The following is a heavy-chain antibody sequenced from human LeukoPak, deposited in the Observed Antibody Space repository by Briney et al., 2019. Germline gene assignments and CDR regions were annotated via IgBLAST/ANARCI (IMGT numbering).Heavy chain of an antibody. J-gene: IGHJ4*02. CDR3: ARSVSSRFTSPRRPYYFDS. D-gene: IGHD2-2*01. CDR1: GFTFSSYG. V-gene: IGHV3-23*01. CDR2: ISSSGGYT. Sequence: PGRSLRLSCAASGFTFSSYGMHWVRQAPGKGLEWVSAISSSGGYTYYADSVKGRFTISRDNSKNTLYLQMNSLRAEDTAVYYCARSVSSRFTSPRRPYYFDSWGQGTLVTVSS.